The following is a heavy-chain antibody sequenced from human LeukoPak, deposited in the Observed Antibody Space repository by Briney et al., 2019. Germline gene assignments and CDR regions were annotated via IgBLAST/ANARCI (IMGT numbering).Heavy chain of an antibody. V-gene: IGHV4-31*03. CDR2: IYYSGNT. Sequence: SETLSLTCTVSGGSITSAGYYWGWIRQHPGQGLEWIGYIYYSGNTYYNPSLKSRVTISVDTSKSQFSLNLSSVAAADTAVYYCARSISYGSAFDIWGQGTMVAVSS. CDR1: GGSITSAGYY. J-gene: IGHJ3*02. D-gene: IGHD5-18*01. CDR3: ARSISYGSAFDI.